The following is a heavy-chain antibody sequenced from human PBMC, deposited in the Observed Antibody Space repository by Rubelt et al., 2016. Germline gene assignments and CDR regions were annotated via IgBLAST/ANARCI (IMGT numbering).Heavy chain of an antibody. CDR1: V. V-gene: IGHV1-69*01. CDR3: SVREPDYSFDS. Sequence: VFSWVRQAPGQGLEWMGGIIPIFEKANYARKYQGRLTITADDLTTTAFMELTGLRSEDTAMYYCSVREPDYSFDSWGQGTLVTVSS. CDR2: IIPIFEKA. D-gene: IGHD1-14*01. J-gene: IGHJ4*02.